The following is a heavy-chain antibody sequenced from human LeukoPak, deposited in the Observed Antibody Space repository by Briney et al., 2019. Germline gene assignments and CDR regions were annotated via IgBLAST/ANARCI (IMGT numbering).Heavy chain of an antibody. CDR2: IWYDGSNK. Sequence: GRSLSLSCAASGFTFSSYGMHWVRQAPGKGLEWVAVIWYDGSNKYYADSVKGRFTISRDNSKNTLHLQMNSLRAEDTAVYYCARLARIAAAGTPWGDYWGQGTLVTVSS. V-gene: IGHV3-33*01. J-gene: IGHJ4*02. CDR3: ARLARIAAAGTPWGDY. CDR1: GFTFSSYG. D-gene: IGHD6-13*01.